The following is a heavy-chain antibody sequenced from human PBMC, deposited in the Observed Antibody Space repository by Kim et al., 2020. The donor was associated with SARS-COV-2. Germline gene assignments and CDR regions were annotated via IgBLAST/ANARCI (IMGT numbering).Heavy chain of an antibody. CDR3: AKERSPGPHYSDAMDV. CDR2: ISHDGSNK. J-gene: IGHJ6*02. CDR1: GFTFTSYA. Sequence: GGSLRLSCAASGFTFTSYAMHWVRQAPGKGLEWVAVISHDGSNKYYVDSVKGRFTISRENSKNRLDLQMSSLRAEDTAVYYCAKERSPGPHYSDAMDVWGQGTTVTVSS. V-gene: IGHV3-30*18. D-gene: IGHD3-10*01.